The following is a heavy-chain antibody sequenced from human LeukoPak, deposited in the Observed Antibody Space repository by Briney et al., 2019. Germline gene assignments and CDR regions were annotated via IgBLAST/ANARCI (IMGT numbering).Heavy chain of an antibody. J-gene: IGHJ1*01. CDR1: GYTFTGYY. D-gene: IGHD3-22*01. Sequence: ASVKVSCKASGYTFTGYYMHWVRQAPGQGLEWMGWINPNSGGTNYAQKFQGRVTTTEDTSTDTAYMELSSLRSEDTAVYYCATGYYDSSGRLFQHWGQGTLVTVSS. V-gene: IGHV1-2*02. CDR2: INPNSGGT. CDR3: ATGYYDSSGRLFQH.